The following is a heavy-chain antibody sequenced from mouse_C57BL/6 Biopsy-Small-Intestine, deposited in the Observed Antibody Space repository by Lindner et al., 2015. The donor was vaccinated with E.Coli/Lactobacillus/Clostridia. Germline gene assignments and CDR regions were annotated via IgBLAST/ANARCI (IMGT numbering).Heavy chain of an antibody. D-gene: IGHD3-3*01. CDR2: IFPEDVET. CDR1: GYAFSSSW. V-gene: IGHV1-82*01. CDR3: TRGTRLDF. J-gene: IGHJ2*01. Sequence: VQLQESGAELAKPGASVNISCKTSGYAFSSSWMNWVRQRPGKGLEWIGRIFPEDVETTYNGNFKDKATLTADKSSNTAYMQLSSLTSEDSAVYFCTRGTRLDFWGQGTTLTVSS.